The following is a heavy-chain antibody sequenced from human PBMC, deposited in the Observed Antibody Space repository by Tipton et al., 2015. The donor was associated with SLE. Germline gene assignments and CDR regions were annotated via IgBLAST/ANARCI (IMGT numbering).Heavy chain of an antibody. Sequence: SLRLSCAASGFNFMNYAMTWVRQTPGKRLEWVSVIYSGGNTHYPDSMKGHFSTSRDDSKNTVYLQMNSLRPEDTAVYYCATGSRSWSLGHWGQGSLVTVSS. V-gene: IGHV3-23*03. CDR3: ATGSRSWSLGH. CDR1: GFNFMNYA. J-gene: IGHJ4*02. CDR2: IYSGGNT. D-gene: IGHD6-13*01.